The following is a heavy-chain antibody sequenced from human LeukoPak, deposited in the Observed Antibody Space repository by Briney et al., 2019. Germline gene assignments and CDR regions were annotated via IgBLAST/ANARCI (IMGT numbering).Heavy chain of an antibody. CDR2: IYPGDSDT. Sequence: GESMKISCKGSGYSFTNYWIGWVRQMPGKSLEWMGIIYPGDSDTRYSPSFQGQVTISANKSISTAYLQWSSLKASDTAMYYCASALNYYNDSSGYDDAFDIWGQGTMVTVSS. J-gene: IGHJ3*02. CDR1: GYSFTNYW. CDR3: ASALNYYNDSSGYDDAFDI. V-gene: IGHV5-51*01. D-gene: IGHD3-22*01.